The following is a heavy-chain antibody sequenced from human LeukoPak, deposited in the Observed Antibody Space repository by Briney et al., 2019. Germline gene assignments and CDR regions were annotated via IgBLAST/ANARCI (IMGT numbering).Heavy chain of an antibody. V-gene: IGHV4-59*08. CDR1: GGSISSYY. CDR3: ARSSGLYYGMDV. D-gene: IGHD1-26*01. CDR2: IYYSGST. J-gene: IGHJ6*02. Sequence: SETLSLTCTVSGGSISSYYWSWIRLPPGKGLEWIGYIYYSGSTNYNPSLKSRVTISVDTSKNQFSLKLSSVTAADTAVYYCARSSGLYYGMDVWGQGTTVTVSS.